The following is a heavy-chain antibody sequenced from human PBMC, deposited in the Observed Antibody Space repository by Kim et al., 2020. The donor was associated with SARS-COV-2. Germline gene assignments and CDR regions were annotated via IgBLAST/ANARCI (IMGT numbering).Heavy chain of an antibody. Sequence: SQTLSLTCAISGDSVSSNSGAWNWIRQSPSRGLEWLGRTYYRSKWYTDFALSVKGRININTDTSKNQFSLHLNSVTPEDTAVYYCARDSAYEFDQWGQGT. D-gene: IGHD5-12*01. CDR2: TYYRSKWYT. CDR1: GDSVSSNSGA. J-gene: IGHJ5*02. CDR3: ARDSAYEFDQ. V-gene: IGHV6-1*01.